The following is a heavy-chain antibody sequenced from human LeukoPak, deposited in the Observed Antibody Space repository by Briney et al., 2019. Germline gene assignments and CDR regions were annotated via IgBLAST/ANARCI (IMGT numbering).Heavy chain of an antibody. J-gene: IGHJ4*02. V-gene: IGHV3-7*01. D-gene: IGHD6-13*01. CDR2: IKQDGSEK. CDR3: ARVRSGYSSSWYVVFDY. Sequence: PGGSLRLSCAASGFTFSSYWMSWVRQAPGKGLEWVANIKQDGSEKYYVDSVKGRFTISRDNAKNSLYLQMNSLRAEDTAVYYCARVRSGYSSSWYVVFDYWGQGTLVTVSS. CDR1: GFTFSSYW.